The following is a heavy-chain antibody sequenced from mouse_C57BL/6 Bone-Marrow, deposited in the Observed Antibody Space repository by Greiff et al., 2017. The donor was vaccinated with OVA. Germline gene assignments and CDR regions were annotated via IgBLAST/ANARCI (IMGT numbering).Heavy chain of an antibody. V-gene: IGHV15-2*01. Sequence: QVQLQQSGSELRSPGSSVKLSCKASDSAVFPFAFMCWVRQPPGHGFEWVGGILPSSGSTIYGEKFEDKATSVADTLSNTASVELNNLTTEDSAIDYCARSITTVVDWYFDVWGTGTTVTVSA. CDR3: ARSITTVVDWYFDV. CDR1: DSAVFPFAF. CDR2: ILPSSGST. J-gene: IGHJ1*03. D-gene: IGHD1-1*01.